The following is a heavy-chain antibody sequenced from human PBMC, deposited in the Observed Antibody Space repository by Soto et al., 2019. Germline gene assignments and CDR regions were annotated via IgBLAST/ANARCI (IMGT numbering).Heavy chain of an antibody. Sequence: GGSLTLSCAASGFTFSSYTMNWVRQAPGKGLEWVSSISSSSFTLYYADSVKGRFSISRDNAKNSLYLQMNSLRDEDTAVYYCATGNGWQPNWGRGTLVTVSS. CDR3: ATGNGWQPN. J-gene: IGHJ4*02. CDR2: ISSSSFTL. D-gene: IGHD6-19*01. CDR1: GFTFSSYT. V-gene: IGHV3-48*02.